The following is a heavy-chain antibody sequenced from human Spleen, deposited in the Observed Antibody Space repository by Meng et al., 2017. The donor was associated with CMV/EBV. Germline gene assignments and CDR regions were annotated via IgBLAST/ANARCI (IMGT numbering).Heavy chain of an antibody. CDR1: GFTFSSYS. J-gene: IGHJ5*02. V-gene: IGHV3-21*01. D-gene: IGHD1-26*01. CDR3: ARGGSWSSYNWFDP. CDR2: ISSSSSYI. Sequence: GALRLSCTASGFTFSSYSMNWVRQAPGKGLEWVSSISSSSSYIYYADSLKGRFTISRDNAENSLYLQMNSLRAEDTAVYYCARGGSWSSYNWFDPWGQGTLVTVSS.